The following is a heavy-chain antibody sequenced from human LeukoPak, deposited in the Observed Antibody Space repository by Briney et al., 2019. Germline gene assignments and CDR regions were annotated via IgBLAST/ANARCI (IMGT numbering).Heavy chain of an antibody. Sequence: PGGSLRLSCAASGFTFRGYEMNWVRQAPGKGLEWVSHISSLGTTIYYADSVKGRFTISRDNAKNSLFLQMNSLRAEDTAVYYCAVGGGYWGQGTLVTVSS. J-gene: IGHJ4*02. CDR2: ISSLGTTI. CDR1: GFTFRGYE. D-gene: IGHD3-16*01. CDR3: AVGGGY. V-gene: IGHV3-48*03.